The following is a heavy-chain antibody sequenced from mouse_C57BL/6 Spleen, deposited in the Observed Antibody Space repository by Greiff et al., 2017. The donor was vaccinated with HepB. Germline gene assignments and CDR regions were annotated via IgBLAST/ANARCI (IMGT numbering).Heavy chain of an antibody. J-gene: IGHJ2*01. CDR1: GYTFTSYW. D-gene: IGHD1-1*01. CDR3: ARLEVDGRRDY. V-gene: IGHV1-69*01. Sequence: QVQLQQPGAELVMPGASVKLSCKASGYTFTSYWMHWVKQRPGQGLEWIGEIDPSDSYTNYNQKFKGKSTLTVDKSSSTAYMQLSSLTSEDSAVYYCARLEVDGRRDYWGQGTTLTVSS. CDR2: IDPSDSYT.